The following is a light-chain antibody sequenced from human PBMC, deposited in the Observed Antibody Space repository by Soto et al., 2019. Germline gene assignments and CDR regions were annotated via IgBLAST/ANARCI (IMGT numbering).Light chain of an antibody. J-gene: IGLJ3*02. CDR1: SGHSSYA. V-gene: IGLV4-69*01. CDR2: VNSDGRQ. CDR3: QTWGTGIRV. Sequence: QSVLTQSPSASASLGASVKLTCTLSSGHSSYAIAWHQQQPEKGPRYLMKVNSDGRQNKGDGIPDRFSGSSSGAERYLTISSLQSEDEADYYCQTWGTGIRVFGGGTKLTVL.